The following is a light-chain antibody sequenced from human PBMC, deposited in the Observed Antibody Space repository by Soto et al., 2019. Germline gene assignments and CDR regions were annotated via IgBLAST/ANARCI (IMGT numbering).Light chain of an antibody. V-gene: IGKV1-39*01. CDR1: QSISKY. Sequence: DVQMTQSPSSVSASVGDRVTITCRASQSISKYLNWYQQKPGKAPNFLIYSSSTLQSGVPSRFSGSGSGTDFTLTISRLEPEDFAVYYCQQYGSSRTFGQGTKVDNK. CDR2: SSS. J-gene: IGKJ1*01. CDR3: QQYGSSRT.